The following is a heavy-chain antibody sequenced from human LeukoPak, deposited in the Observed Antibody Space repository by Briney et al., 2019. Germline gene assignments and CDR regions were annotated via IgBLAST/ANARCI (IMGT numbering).Heavy chain of an antibody. CDR3: ARGYGPTIGSYYFDY. CDR1: GGTFSSYA. V-gene: IGHV1-69*13. Sequence: SVKVSCKASGGTFSSYAISWVRQAPGRGLEWMGGIIPIFGTASYAQKFQGRVTITADESTSTAYMELSSLRSEDTAVYYCARGYGPTIGSYYFDYWGQGTLVTVSS. J-gene: IGHJ4*02. D-gene: IGHD4-17*01. CDR2: IIPIFGTA.